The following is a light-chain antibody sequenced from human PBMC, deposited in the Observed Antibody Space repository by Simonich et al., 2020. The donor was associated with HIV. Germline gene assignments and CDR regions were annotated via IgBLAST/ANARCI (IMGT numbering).Light chain of an antibody. J-gene: IGKJ1*01. Sequence: DIVMTQSPDSLAVSLGERATIRCKSNQSVLYSSNNKNYLAWYQQKPGQPPKLLIYWASTRESGVPDRFSGSGSGTDFTLTISSLQSEDFAVYYCQQYNNWPPWTFGQGTKVEIK. CDR2: WAS. V-gene: IGKV4-1*01. CDR1: QSVLYSSNNKNY. CDR3: QQYNNWPPWT.